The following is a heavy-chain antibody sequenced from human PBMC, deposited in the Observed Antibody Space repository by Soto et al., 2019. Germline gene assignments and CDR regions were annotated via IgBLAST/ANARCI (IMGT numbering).Heavy chain of an antibody. V-gene: IGHV3-30*04. D-gene: IGHD3-3*01. CDR3: TRVYYDFWSAPRNAMDV. J-gene: IGHJ6*02. CDR1: GFIFSNYA. Sequence: QMQVVESGGGVVQPGGSLRLSCAASGFIFSNYAMHWVRQAPGKGLEWVAVISSDEKNKYYADSVKGRLTISRDNSKNXXYLQMNSLRAEDTAVFYCTRVYYDFWSAPRNAMDVWGQGTTVTVSS. CDR2: ISSDEKNK.